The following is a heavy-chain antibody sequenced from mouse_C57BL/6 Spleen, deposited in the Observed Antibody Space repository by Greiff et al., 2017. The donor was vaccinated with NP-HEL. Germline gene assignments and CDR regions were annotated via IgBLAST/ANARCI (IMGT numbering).Heavy chain of an antibody. J-gene: IGHJ2*01. CDR3: AREARQLRLQAYFDY. CDR1: GYTFTSYW. Sequence: QVQLQQPGAELVKPGASVKLSCKASGYTFTSYWMHWVKQRPGQGLEWIGMIHPNSGSTNYNEKFKSKATLTVDKSSSTAYMQLSSLTSEDSAVYYCAREARQLRLQAYFDYWGQGTTLTVSS. V-gene: IGHV1-64*01. D-gene: IGHD3-2*02. CDR2: IHPNSGST.